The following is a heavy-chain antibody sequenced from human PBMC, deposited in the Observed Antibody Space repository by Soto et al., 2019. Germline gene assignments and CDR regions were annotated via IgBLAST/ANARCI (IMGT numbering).Heavy chain of an antibody. CDR3: ATTPVDTALVPHRL. CDR2: IIPIFGTA. V-gene: IGHV1-69*13. J-gene: IGHJ4*02. D-gene: IGHD5-18*01. Sequence: ASVKVSCKSSGITFSSYASSWVRQAPGQGLEWMGGIIPIFGTANYAQKFQGRVTITADESTSTAYMELSSLRSEDTVVYYCATTPVDTALVPHRLWGKGTLVTDSS. CDR1: GITFSSYA.